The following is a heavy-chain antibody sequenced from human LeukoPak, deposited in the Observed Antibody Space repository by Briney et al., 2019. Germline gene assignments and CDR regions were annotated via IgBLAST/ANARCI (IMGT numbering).Heavy chain of an antibody. J-gene: IGHJ4*02. CDR2: INPNSGGT. CDR1: GYTFTGYY. Sequence: GASVKVSCKASGYTFTGYYMHWVRQAPGQGLEWMGWINPNSGGTDYAQKFQGRVTMARDTSISTAYMELSSLTSDDTAVYYCSRGRADGYSGYDFGDYWGQGTWSPSPQ. CDR3: SRGRADGYSGYDFGDY. V-gene: IGHV1-2*02. D-gene: IGHD5-12*01.